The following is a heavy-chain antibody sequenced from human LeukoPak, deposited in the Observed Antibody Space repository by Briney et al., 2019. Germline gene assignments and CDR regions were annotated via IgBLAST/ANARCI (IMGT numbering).Heavy chain of an antibody. V-gene: IGHV3-53*01. CDR3: TRANTVSIFGVIILDAFDI. CDR2: IYSGGST. CDR1: GFTVSGNY. D-gene: IGHD3-3*01. Sequence: GGSLRLSCAASGFTVSGNYMSWVRQAPGKGLEWVSVIYSGGSTYYADPVKGRFTISRDNSKNTLYLQMNSLRAEDTAVYYCTRANTVSIFGVIILDAFDIWGQGTMVTVS. J-gene: IGHJ3*02.